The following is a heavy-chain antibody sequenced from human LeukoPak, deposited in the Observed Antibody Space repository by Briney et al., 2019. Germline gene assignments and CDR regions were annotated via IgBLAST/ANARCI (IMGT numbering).Heavy chain of an antibody. J-gene: IGHJ4*02. CDR1: EFTFSSYA. V-gene: IGHV3-23*01. CDR3: AKDRDHDQYYFDY. Sequence: GGSLRLSCAASEFTFSSYAMSWVRQAPGQGLEWVSAISGSGGSTYYADSVEGRFTISRDNSKNTLYLHMSSLRAEDTAVYYCAKDRDHDQYYFDYWGQGALVTVSS. CDR2: ISGSGGST.